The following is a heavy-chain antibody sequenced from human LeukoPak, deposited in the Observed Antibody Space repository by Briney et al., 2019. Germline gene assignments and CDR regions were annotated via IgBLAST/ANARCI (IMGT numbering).Heavy chain of an antibody. CDR2: IRYDGSNK. V-gene: IGHV3-30*02. CDR3: AKIRRIVVVIAPFDY. Sequence: QPGGSLRLSCAASGFTFSSYGMHWVRQAPGKGLEWVAFIRYDGSNKYYADSVKGRFTISRDNSKNTLYLQMNSPRAEDTAVYYCAKIRRIVVVIAPFDYWGQGTLVTVSS. J-gene: IGHJ4*02. D-gene: IGHD2-21*01. CDR1: GFTFSSYG.